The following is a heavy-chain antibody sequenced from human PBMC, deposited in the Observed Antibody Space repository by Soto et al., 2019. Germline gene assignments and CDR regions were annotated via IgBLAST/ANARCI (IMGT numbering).Heavy chain of an antibody. D-gene: IGHD3-9*01. CDR1: GFTFSSYA. Sequence: GGSLRLSCSAAGFTFSSYAMHCVRQAPGKGLEYVSAISSNGGSTYYADSVKGRFTISRDNSKNTLYLQMSSLRAEDTAVYYCARYDILTGYNPMGGYYGMDVWGQGT. V-gene: IGHV3-64D*06. CDR3: ARYDILTGYNPMGGYYGMDV. J-gene: IGHJ6*02. CDR2: ISSNGGST.